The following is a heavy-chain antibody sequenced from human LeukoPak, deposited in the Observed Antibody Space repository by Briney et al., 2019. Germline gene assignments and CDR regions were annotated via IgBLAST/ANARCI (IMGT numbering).Heavy chain of an antibody. J-gene: IGHJ5*02. CDR2: IRYDGSNK. CDR3: AKDRPWQQLANWFDP. D-gene: IGHD6-13*01. CDR1: GFTFSDYG. V-gene: IGHV3-30*02. Sequence: GGSLRLSCTASGFTFSDYGMHWVRQAPGKGLEWVAFIRYDGSNKYYADSVKGRFTISRDNSKNTLYLQMNSLRAEDTAVYYCAKDRPWQQLANWFDPWGQGTLVTVSS.